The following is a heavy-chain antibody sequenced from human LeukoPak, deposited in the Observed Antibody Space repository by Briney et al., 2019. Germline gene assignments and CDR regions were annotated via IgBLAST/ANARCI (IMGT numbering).Heavy chain of an antibody. CDR3: ASPGYSGYDTFDY. CDR1: GFTFSSYA. D-gene: IGHD5-12*01. V-gene: IGHV3-30-3*01. Sequence: GRSLRLSCAASGFTFSSYAMHWVRQAPGKGLEWVAVISYDGSNKYYADSVKGRFTISRDNSKNTLYLQMNSLRAEDTAVYYCASPGYSGYDTFDYWGQGTLVTVSS. J-gene: IGHJ4*02. CDR2: ISYDGSNK.